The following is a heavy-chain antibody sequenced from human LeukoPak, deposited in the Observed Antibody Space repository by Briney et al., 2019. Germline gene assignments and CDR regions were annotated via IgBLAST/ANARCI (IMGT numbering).Heavy chain of an antibody. Sequence: PGGSLRLSCAASGFTFSSYGMHWVRQAPGKGLEWGAVIWYDGSNKYYADSVKGRFPISRDNSKNTLYLQMNSLRAEDTPVYYCARDFGFGELLLDYFDYWGQGTLVTVSS. CDR3: ARDFGFGELLLDYFDY. CDR1: GFTFSSYG. CDR2: IWYDGSNK. V-gene: IGHV3-33*01. D-gene: IGHD3-10*01. J-gene: IGHJ4*02.